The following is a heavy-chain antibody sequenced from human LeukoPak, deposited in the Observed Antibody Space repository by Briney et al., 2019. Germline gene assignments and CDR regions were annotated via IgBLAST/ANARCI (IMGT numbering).Heavy chain of an antibody. CDR1: GFTVSPNY. D-gene: IGHD2-2*01. J-gene: IGHJ4*02. Sequence: GGSLRLSCAASGFTVSPNYISWVRQAPGRGLEWVSVIYAGGRTYYADSVKGRFTISRHNSENTVYLQMNSPRAEDTAVYYCARLKYQQIFDYWGQGTMVTVSS. CDR3: ARLKYQQIFDY. CDR2: IYAGGRT. V-gene: IGHV3-53*04.